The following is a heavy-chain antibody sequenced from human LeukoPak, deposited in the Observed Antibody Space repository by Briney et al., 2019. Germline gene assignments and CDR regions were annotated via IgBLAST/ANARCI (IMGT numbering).Heavy chain of an antibody. V-gene: IGHV3-21*01. CDR3: ARDRRYYDFWSGYSDY. J-gene: IGHJ4*02. D-gene: IGHD3-3*01. CDR1: GFTFSSYS. CDR2: ISSSTYM. Sequence: GGSLRLSCAASGFTFSSYSMNWVRQAPGKGLEWVSSISSSTYMYYADSVKGRFTISRDNAKNSLYLQMNSLRAEDTAVYYCARDRRYYDFWSGYSDYWGQGTRVTVSS.